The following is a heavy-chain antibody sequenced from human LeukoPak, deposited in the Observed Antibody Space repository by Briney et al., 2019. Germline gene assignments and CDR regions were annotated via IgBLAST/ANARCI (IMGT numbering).Heavy chain of an antibody. V-gene: IGHV3-7*01. CDR2: INQTGGET. CDR1: GFSFSAYW. J-gene: IGHJ4*02. CDR3: AMFGYVAALDL. D-gene: IGHD3-10*02. Sequence: GGSLRLSCAASGFSFSAYWMTWVRQAPGTGLEWVANINQTGGETYYVDPVKGRFTISRDNAKNLVSLQMNSLRAEDTAVYYCAMFGYVAALDLWGQGTLVTVSS.